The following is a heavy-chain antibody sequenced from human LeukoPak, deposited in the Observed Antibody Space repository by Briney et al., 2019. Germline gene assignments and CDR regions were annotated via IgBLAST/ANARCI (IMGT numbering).Heavy chain of an antibody. J-gene: IGHJ4*02. CDR1: GFTFNNYN. V-gene: IGHV3-21*04. Sequence: PGGSLRLSCAASGFTFNNYNMNWVRQAPGKGLEWVSSITSSSSYIYYADSVKGRFTISRDNAKNSLYLQMNSLRAEDTAVYYCAKDPYDISGYYYGPTGGVDYWGQGTLVTVSS. CDR3: AKDPYDISGYYYGPTGGVDY. CDR2: ITSSSSYI. D-gene: IGHD3-22*01.